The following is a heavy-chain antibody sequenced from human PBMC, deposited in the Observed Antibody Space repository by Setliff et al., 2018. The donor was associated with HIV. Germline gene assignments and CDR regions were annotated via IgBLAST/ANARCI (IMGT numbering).Heavy chain of an antibody. D-gene: IGHD6-19*01. J-gene: IGHJ4*02. CDR1: GFTFSTYW. V-gene: IGHV3-7*01. Sequence: ETLSLSCAASGFTFSTYWMSWIRQAPGKGLEWVANIKQEGSDNYNVDSVKGRFTISRDNAEKSLYLQMNSLSAEDTAVYYCARGGDSSASDHWGQGTLVTVSS. CDR2: IKQEGSDN. CDR3: ARGGDSSASDH.